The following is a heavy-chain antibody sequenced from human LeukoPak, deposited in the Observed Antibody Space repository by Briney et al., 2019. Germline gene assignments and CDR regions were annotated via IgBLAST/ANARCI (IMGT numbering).Heavy chain of an antibody. V-gene: IGHV4-59*01. D-gene: IGHD2-2*01. CDR3: ARQAYCVSPTCYPFQH. CDR2: IHYSGDT. Sequence: PSETLSLTCTVSGGSISGYYWTWIRQPPGKGLEWIGYIHYSGDTRYNPSLRSRVTISVDTSKNHFSLKLKSLTAADTAIYYRARQAYCVSPTCYPFQHWGQGTLVTVSS. CDR1: GGSISGYY. J-gene: IGHJ1*01.